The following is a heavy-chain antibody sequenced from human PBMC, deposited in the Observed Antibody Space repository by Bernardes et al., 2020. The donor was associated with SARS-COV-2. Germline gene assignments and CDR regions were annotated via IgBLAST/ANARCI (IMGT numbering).Heavy chain of an antibody. CDR3: ARGTYSSGWYVGEYYYYGMDV. Sequence: ASVKVSCKASGYTFTSYDINWVRQATGQGLEWMGWMNPNSGNTGYAQKFQGRVTMTRNTSISTAYMELSSLRSEDTAVYYCARGTYSSGWYVGEYYYYGMDVWGQGTTVTVSS. CDR1: GYTFTSYD. J-gene: IGHJ6*02. CDR2: MNPNSGNT. V-gene: IGHV1-8*01. D-gene: IGHD6-19*01.